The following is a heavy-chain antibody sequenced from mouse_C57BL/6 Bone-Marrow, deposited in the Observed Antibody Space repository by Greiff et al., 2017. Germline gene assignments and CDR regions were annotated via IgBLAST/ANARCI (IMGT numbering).Heavy chain of an antibody. CDR1: GYTFTSYW. J-gene: IGHJ3*01. V-gene: IGHV1-69*01. CDR2: IDPSDSYT. D-gene: IGHD2-5*01. Sequence: QVQLQQSGAELVMPGASVKLSCKASGYTFTSYWMHWVKQRPGQGLEWIGEIDPSDSYTNYNQKFKGKSTLTVDKSSSTAYMQLSSLTSEDSAVYYCAREGDSYYSNWGFAYWGQGTLVTVSA. CDR3: AREGDSYYSNWGFAY.